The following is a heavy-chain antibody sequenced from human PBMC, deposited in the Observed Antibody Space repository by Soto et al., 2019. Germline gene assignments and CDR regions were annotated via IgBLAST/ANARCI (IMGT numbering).Heavy chain of an antibody. CDR3: ARVVSPYYDVLTGKGFDP. CDR1: GYTFTGYY. D-gene: IGHD3-9*01. J-gene: IGHJ5*02. Sequence: QVQLLQSGAEVEEPGASVKVSCKDSGYTFTGYYRHWARQAPGQGLARMGWIKSFNGDTNYAQKLQGRVGLTRDTSTSTAYMELSRLKSDATAVYYCARVVSPYYDVLTGKGFDPWGQGTLVTVSS. CDR2: IKSFNGDT. V-gene: IGHV1-2*02.